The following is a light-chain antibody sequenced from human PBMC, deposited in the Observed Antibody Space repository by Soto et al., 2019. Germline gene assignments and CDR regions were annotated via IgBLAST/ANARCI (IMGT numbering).Light chain of an antibody. V-gene: IGLV1-40*01. Sequence: QSVLTQPPSVSGAPGQRVSISCTGSTSNIGAPYDVHWYQHLPGTAPKLLIYGDNNRPSGVPDRFSGSKSGNTASLTISGLQGEDEADYYCSAYTVSRTYVFGTGTKVTVL. CDR3: SAYTVSRTYV. J-gene: IGLJ1*01. CDR2: GDN. CDR1: TSNIGAPYD.